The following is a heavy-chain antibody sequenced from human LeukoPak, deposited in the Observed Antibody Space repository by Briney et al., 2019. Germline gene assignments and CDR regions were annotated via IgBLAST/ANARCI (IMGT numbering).Heavy chain of an antibody. CDR1: GFTFSSYW. D-gene: IGHD3-22*01. J-gene: IGHJ5*02. CDR3: ARGPYYYDSSAYYPS. CDR2: ISSDGSTT. Sequence: GGSLRLSCAASGFTFSSYWMHWVRQAPGKGLLWVSRISSDGSTTTYADSVKGRFTISRDNAKNTLYLQMNSLRAEDTAFYYCARGPYYYDSSAYYPSWGQGTLVTVSS. V-gene: IGHV3-74*01.